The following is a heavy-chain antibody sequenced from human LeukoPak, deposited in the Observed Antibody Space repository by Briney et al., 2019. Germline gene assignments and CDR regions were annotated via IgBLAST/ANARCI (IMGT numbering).Heavy chain of an antibody. CDR1: GGSISSSSYY. Sequence: SETLSLTCTVSGGSISSSSYYWGWIRQPPGKGLEWIGSIYYSGSTYYNPSLKSRVTISVDTSKNQFSLKLSSVTAADTAVYYCARAPSSLGIPEGYFDYWGQGTLVTVSS. D-gene: IGHD6-6*01. CDR2: IYYSGST. V-gene: IGHV4-39*01. J-gene: IGHJ4*02. CDR3: ARAPSSLGIPEGYFDY.